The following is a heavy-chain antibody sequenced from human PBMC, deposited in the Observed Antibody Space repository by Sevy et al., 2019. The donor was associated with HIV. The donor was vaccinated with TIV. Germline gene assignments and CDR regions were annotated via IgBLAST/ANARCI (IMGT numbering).Heavy chain of an antibody. D-gene: IGHD6-19*01. CDR2: IRSKANTYAT. CDR3: SRQVVAVAGDYFDY. V-gene: IGHV3-73*01. Sequence: GGSLRLSCAASGFTFSGSTMHWVRQASGKGLEWVGRIRSKANTYATAYAASVKGRFSICRDDSKNTAYLQMNSLKTEDTAEYYCSRQVVAVAGDYFDYWGQGTLVTVSS. J-gene: IGHJ4*02. CDR1: GFTFSGST.